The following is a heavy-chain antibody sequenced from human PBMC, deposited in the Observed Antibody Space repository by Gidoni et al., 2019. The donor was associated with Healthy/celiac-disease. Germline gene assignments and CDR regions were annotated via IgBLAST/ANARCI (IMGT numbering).Heavy chain of an antibody. D-gene: IGHD2-15*01. V-gene: IGHV4-4*02. J-gene: IGHJ5*02. Sequence: QVQLQESGPGLVKPSGTLSLTCAVSGGSISRSNWWSWVRQPPGKGLEWIGEIYHSGSTNYNPSLKSRVTISVDKSKNQFSLKLSSVTAADTAVYYCARTPRPDCSGGSCYWFDPWGQGTLVTVSS. CDR2: IYHSGST. CDR3: ARTPRPDCSGGSCYWFDP. CDR1: GGSISRSNW.